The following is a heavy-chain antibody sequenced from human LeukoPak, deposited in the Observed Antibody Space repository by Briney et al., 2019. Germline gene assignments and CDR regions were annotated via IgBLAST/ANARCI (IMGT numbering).Heavy chain of an antibody. V-gene: IGHV1-18*01. Sequence: GASVKVSCKASGYTFTNYGISWVRQAPGQGLGWMGWISAYNGNTKYAQKLQGRVTMTTDTSTSTAYMELRSLRSDDTAVYYCARAVVTADSDAFNIWGQGTMVTVSS. CDR1: GYTFTNYG. J-gene: IGHJ3*02. CDR3: ARAVVTADSDAFNI. CDR2: ISAYNGNT. D-gene: IGHD2-21*02.